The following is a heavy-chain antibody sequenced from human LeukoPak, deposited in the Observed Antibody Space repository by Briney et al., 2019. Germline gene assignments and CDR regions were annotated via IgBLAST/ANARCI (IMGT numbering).Heavy chain of an antibody. Sequence: SETLSLTCTVSGGSISSGGYYWSWIRQHPGKGLEWIGNIYYSGSTYYNPSLKSRVTISVDTSKNQFSLKLSSVTAADTAVYSCARGASPNMYYFDYWGQGTLVTVSS. V-gene: IGHV4-31*03. J-gene: IGHJ4*02. CDR2: IYYSGST. D-gene: IGHD2-21*01. CDR3: ARGASPNMYYFDY. CDR1: GGSISSGGYY.